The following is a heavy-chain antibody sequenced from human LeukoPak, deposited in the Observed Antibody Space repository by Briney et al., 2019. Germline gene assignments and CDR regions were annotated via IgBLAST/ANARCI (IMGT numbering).Heavy chain of an antibody. Sequence: GRSLRLSCAASGFTFDDYAMHWVRQAPGKGLEWVSGISWNSGSIGYADSVKGRFTISRDNSKNTLYLQMNSLRAEDTAVYYCAKDSTLSSHWFDPWGQGTLVTVSS. CDR2: ISWNSGSI. CDR3: AKDSTLSSHWFDP. V-gene: IGHV3-9*01. CDR1: GFTFDDYA. J-gene: IGHJ5*02.